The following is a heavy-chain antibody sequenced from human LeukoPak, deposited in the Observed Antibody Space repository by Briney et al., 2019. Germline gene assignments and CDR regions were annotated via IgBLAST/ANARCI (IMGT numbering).Heavy chain of an antibody. D-gene: IGHD3-16*01. CDR1: GFSFSSYN. V-gene: IGHV3-21*01. CDR2: ISRSASNI. J-gene: IGHJ4*02. Sequence: GGSLRRSCVASGFSFSSYNMNWVRQAPGKGLEWVSSISRSASNIYYADSVKGRFTISRDNAKNSFYLQMNSLRAEDTAVFYCARDPEGFGATYFDYWGQGTLVTVSS. CDR3: ARDPEGFGATYFDY.